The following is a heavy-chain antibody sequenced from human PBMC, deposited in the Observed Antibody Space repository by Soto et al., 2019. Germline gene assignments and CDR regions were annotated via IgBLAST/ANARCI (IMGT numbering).Heavy chain of an antibody. CDR2: INPNSGGT. CDR3: ARVRAGYYYDSSGYYFDY. Sequence: ASVKVSCKASGYTFTGYYMHWVRQAPGQGLEWMGWINPNSGGTNYAQKFQGWVTMTRDTSISTAYMELSRLRSDDTAVYYCARVRAGYYYDSSGYYFDYWGQGTLVTVSS. CDR1: GYTFTGYY. D-gene: IGHD3-22*01. V-gene: IGHV1-2*04. J-gene: IGHJ4*02.